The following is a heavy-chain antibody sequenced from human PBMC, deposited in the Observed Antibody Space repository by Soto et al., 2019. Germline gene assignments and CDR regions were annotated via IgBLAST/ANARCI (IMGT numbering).Heavy chain of an antibody. D-gene: IGHD2-15*01. CDR1: GGSIISGY. J-gene: IGHJ4*02. CDR3: AGLRGYAGSPIDY. Sequence: QVQLQESGPGLVKPSETLSLTCTVSGGSIISGYWSWIRQPPGKGLEWIGYISYSGNTNYNPSLKSRVTMSVDTPTNQFSLRLSSVTTADTAAYYCAGLRGYAGSPIDYWGQGTLVTVSS. V-gene: IGHV4-59*01. CDR2: ISYSGNT.